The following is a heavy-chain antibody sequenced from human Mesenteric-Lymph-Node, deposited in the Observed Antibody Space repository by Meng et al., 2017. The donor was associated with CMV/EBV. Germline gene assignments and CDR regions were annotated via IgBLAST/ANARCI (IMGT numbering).Heavy chain of an antibody. Sequence: SETLSLTCPVSGASSSSGGYYWSWIRQPPGKGLEWIGYIYYSGSTYYNPSLKSRVTISVDTSKNQFSLKLSSVTAADTAVYYCARTPERYSSSSFAFDIWGQGTMVTVSS. CDR2: IYYSGST. CDR3: ARTPERYSSSSFAFDI. V-gene: IGHV4-30-4*08. J-gene: IGHJ3*02. CDR1: GASSSSGGYY. D-gene: IGHD6-6*01.